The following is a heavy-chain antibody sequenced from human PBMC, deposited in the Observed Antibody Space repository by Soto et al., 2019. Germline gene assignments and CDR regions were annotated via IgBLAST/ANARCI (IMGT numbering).Heavy chain of an antibody. J-gene: IGHJ4*02. V-gene: IGHV1-3*02. Sequence: GASVKVSCKASGYKFSSYAIHWVRQAPGQRLEWMGWSNAGNGNTKYSVDFQGRVTMTRDTSASTAYMELSSLRSEDMAVYYCARDGLAGAFDYWGQGTLVTVSS. CDR2: SNAGNGNT. D-gene: IGHD6-19*01. CDR3: ARDGLAGAFDY. CDR1: GYKFSSYA.